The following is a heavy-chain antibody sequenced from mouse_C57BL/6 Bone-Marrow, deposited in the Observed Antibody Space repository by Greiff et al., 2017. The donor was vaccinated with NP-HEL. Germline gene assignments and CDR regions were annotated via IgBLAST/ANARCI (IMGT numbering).Heavy chain of an antibody. J-gene: IGHJ2*01. V-gene: IGHV1-76*01. CDR2: IYPGSGNT. D-gene: IGHD2-4*01. Sequence: QVQLQQSGAELVRPGASVKLSCKASGYTFTDYYINWVKQRPGQGLEWIARIYPGSGNTYYNEKFKGKATLTAEKSSSTAYMQLSSLTSEDSAVYFCARSSYYDYDGFDYWGQGTTLTVSS. CDR3: ARSSYYDYDGFDY. CDR1: GYTFTDYY.